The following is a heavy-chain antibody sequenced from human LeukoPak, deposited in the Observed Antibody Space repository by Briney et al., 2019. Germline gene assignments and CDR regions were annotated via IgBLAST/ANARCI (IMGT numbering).Heavy chain of an antibody. CDR1: GYTFTGYY. CDR3: ALNIGYCSSTSCYLNFFDY. Sequence: GASVKVSCKASGYTFTGYYMHWVRQAPGQGLEWMGRINPNRGGTNYAQKFQGRVTMTRDTSISTAYMELSRLRSDDTAVYYCALNIGYCSSTSCYLNFFDYWGQGTLVTVSS. D-gene: IGHD2-2*01. CDR2: INPNRGGT. J-gene: IGHJ4*02. V-gene: IGHV1-2*06.